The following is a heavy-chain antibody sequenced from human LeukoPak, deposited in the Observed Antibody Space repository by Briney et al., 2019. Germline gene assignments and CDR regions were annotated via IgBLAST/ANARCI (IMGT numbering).Heavy chain of an antibody. CDR1: GYSITRGYS. D-gene: IGHD3-16*01. V-gene: IGHV4-38-2*01. CDR3: ARFDYVWETHGMDAFDI. CDR2: IYHSGS. Sequence: PSETLSLTCAVSGYSITRGYSWGWIRQPPGKGLEWIGSIYHSGSFYNPSLKSRVTISVDTSKNQFSLKLSSVTAADTAAYYCARFDYVWETHGMDAFDIWGQGTMVTVSS. J-gene: IGHJ3*02.